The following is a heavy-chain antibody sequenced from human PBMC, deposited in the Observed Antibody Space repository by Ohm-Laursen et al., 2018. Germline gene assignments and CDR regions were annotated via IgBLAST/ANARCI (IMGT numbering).Heavy chain of an antibody. CDR3: ARVALRITMIIPDAFDI. D-gene: IGHD3-22*01. J-gene: IGHJ3*02. Sequence: GSLRLSCAASGFIFSSYAMSWVRQAPGKGLEWVSSISSSSSYIYYADSVKGRFTISRDNAKNSLYLQMNSLRAEDTAVYYCARVALRITMIIPDAFDIWGQGTMVTVSS. CDR1: GFIFSSYA. CDR2: ISSSSSYI. V-gene: IGHV3-21*01.